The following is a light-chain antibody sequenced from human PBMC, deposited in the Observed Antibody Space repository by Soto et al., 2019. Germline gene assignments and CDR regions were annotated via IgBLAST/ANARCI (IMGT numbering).Light chain of an antibody. Sequence: QSVLTQPPSASGTPGQKVTISCSGSSSNIGSNHVYWYQQFPGSAPRLFIYRSDQRPSGVPDRFSGSKSGTSASLAISGLRSEEEADYYCAAWDDSLSALLFCGGTKVTVL. CDR1: SSNIGSNH. CDR2: RSD. J-gene: IGLJ2*01. V-gene: IGLV1-47*01. CDR3: AAWDDSLSALL.